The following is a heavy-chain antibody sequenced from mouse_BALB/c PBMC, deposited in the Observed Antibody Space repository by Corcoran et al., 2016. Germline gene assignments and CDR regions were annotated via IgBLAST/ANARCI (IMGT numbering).Heavy chain of an antibody. V-gene: IGHV14-3*02. CDR1: GFNIKDTY. D-gene: IGHD1-2*01. CDR2: IDPANGNT. CDR3: APTTAHWYCDV. J-gene: IGHJ1*01. Sequence: EVQLQQSGAELVKPGASVKLSCTASGFNIKDTYIHWVKQRPEQGLEWIGRIDPANGNTKYDPKLQGKATRTADTSSNTAYLQLSSLTSEDTAVYYCAPTTAHWYCDVWGAGTTVTVSS.